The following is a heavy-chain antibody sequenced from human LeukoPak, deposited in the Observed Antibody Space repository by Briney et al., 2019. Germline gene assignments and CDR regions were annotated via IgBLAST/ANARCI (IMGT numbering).Heavy chain of an antibody. Sequence: PGGSLRLSCAASGFTFDDYAMHWVRQAPGKGLEWVSGISWNSGSISYADSVKGRFTISRDNAKNSLYLQMNSLRAEDTALYYCAKGYCSGGSCYFGYFDYWGQGTLVTVSS. CDR2: ISWNSGSI. J-gene: IGHJ4*02. CDR1: GFTFDDYA. D-gene: IGHD2-15*01. CDR3: AKGYCSGGSCYFGYFDY. V-gene: IGHV3-9*01.